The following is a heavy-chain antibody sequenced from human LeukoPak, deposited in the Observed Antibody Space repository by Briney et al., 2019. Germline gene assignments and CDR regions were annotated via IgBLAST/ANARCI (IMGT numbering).Heavy chain of an antibody. D-gene: IGHD6-19*01. J-gene: IGHJ3*02. V-gene: IGHV4-4*07. CDR2: IYTSGST. CDR1: GVSISNYY. Sequence: SETLSPTCTVSGVSISNYYWSWIRQPAGKGLEWIGRIYTSGSTNYNPSLKSRVTMSVDTSKNQFSLKLSSVTAADTAVYYCARDKSGWLNDDAFDIWGQGTMVTVSS. CDR3: ARDKSGWLNDDAFDI.